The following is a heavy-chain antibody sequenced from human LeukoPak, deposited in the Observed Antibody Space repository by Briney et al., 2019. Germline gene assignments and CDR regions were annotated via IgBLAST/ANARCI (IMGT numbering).Heavy chain of an antibody. D-gene: IGHD3-3*01. CDR3: AGGFGVVRSPVYYFDY. CDR1: GGSFSGYY. J-gene: IGHJ4*02. CDR2: VNHSGST. V-gene: IGHV4-34*01. Sequence: TSETLSLTCAVYGGSFSGYYWSWIRQPPGKGLEWIGEVNHSGSTNYNPSLKSRVTISVDTSKNQFSLKLSSVTAADTAVYYCAGGFGVVRSPVYYFDYWGQGTLVTVSS.